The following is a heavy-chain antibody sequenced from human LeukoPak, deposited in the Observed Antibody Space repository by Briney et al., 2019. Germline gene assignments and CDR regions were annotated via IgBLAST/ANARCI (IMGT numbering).Heavy chain of an antibody. CDR1: GGSIRSYF. Sequence: PSETLSLTCSVSGGSIRSYFWSWIRQPAGKGLEWIGRLYTSGSTYYNPSLKSRVTMSVDTSKKQFSLKLSSVTAADTAVYYCAREGPPPGNWFDPWGQGTLVTVSS. CDR3: AREGPPPGNWFDP. J-gene: IGHJ5*02. V-gene: IGHV4-4*07. CDR2: LYTSGST.